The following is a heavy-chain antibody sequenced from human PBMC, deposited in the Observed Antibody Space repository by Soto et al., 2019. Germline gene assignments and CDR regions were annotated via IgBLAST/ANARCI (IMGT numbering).Heavy chain of an antibody. J-gene: IGHJ6*02. CDR2: ISGSGGST. D-gene: IGHD4-17*01. CDR3: AKDPRGDYDYYYYGMDV. Sequence: GGSLRLSCAASGFTFSSYAMSWVRQAPGKGLEWVSAISGSGGSTYYADSVKGRFTISRDNSKNTLYLQMNSLRAEDTAVYYCAKDPRGDYDYYYYGMDVWGQGTTVTVSS. V-gene: IGHV3-23*01. CDR1: GFTFSSYA.